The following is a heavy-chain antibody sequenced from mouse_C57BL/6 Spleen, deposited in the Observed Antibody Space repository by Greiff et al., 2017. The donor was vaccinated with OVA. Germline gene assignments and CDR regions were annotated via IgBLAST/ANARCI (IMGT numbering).Heavy chain of an antibody. Sequence: VQLQQPGAELVKPGASVKMSCKASGYTFTSYWITWVKQRPGQGLEWIGDIYPGSGSTNYNEKFKSKATLTVDTSSSTAYMQLSSLTSEDSAVYYCARHIDGYNWYFDVWGTGTTVTVSS. CDR2: IYPGSGST. J-gene: IGHJ1*03. D-gene: IGHD2-3*01. CDR3: ARHIDGYNWYFDV. CDR1: GYTFTSYW. V-gene: IGHV1-55*01.